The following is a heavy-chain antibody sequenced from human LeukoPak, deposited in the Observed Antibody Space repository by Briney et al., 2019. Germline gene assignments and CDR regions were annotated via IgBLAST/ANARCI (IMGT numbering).Heavy chain of an antibody. CDR3: AKGPGIVGAGGAFDI. CDR2: INTNTGNP. V-gene: IGHV7-4-1*02. CDR1: GYTFTNYA. Sequence: ASVTVSCTASGYTFTNYAMNWVRQAPGQGLEWMGWINTNTGNPTYAQGFTGRFVFSLDTSVSTAYLQISSLKAEDTAVYYCAKGPGIVGAGGAFDIWGQGTMVTVSS. J-gene: IGHJ3*02. D-gene: IGHD1-26*01.